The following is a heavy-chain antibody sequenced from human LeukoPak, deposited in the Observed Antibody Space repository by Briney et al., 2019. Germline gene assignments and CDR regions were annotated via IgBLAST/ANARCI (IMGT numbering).Heavy chain of an antibody. D-gene: IGHD3-3*01. Sequence: PSQTLSLTCTVSGGSISSGSYYWSWIRQPAGKGLECIGRIYTGGSTNYDPSLKSRVTISVDTSKNQFSLKLTSVTAADTAVYYCGRGPHYDFWSGYPYFDYWGQGTLVTVSS. CDR1: GGSISSGSYY. CDR3: GRGPHYDFWSGYPYFDY. CDR2: IYTGGST. V-gene: IGHV4-61*02. J-gene: IGHJ4*02.